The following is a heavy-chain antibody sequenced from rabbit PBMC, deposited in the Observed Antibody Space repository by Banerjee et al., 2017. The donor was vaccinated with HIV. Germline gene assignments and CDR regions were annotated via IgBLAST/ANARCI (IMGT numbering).Heavy chain of an antibody. CDR1: AFDLSTYG. CDR2: IGAGSGAT. CDR3: ARDGGYADYGYALNL. J-gene: IGHJ4*01. V-gene: IGHV1S40*01. Sequence: QSLEESGGDLVKPGASLTLTCTASAFDLSTYGMSWVRQAPGKGLEWIGYIGAGSGATYYASWAKGRFTISKTSSTTVALQMTSLTAADTATYFCARDGGYADYGYALNLWGQGTLVTVS. D-gene: IGHD6-1*01.